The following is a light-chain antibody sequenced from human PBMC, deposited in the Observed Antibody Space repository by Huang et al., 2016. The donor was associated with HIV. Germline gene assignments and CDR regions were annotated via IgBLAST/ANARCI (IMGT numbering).Light chain of an antibody. CDR1: QSLLYKSNNKNY. V-gene: IGKV4-1*01. CDR3: QQHYSSPPT. J-gene: IGKJ2*01. CDR2: WAS. Sequence: DIVMTQSPDSLAVSLGERATINCKSSQSLLYKSNNKNYLAWYQQKPGQPPNLLIYWASSRKSGVPDRFSGSRSETDFTLTISSLQAEDVAVYYCQQHYSSPPTFGQGTKLEIK.